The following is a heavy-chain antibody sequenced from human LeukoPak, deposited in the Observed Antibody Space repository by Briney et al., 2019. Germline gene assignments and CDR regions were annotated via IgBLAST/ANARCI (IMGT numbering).Heavy chain of an antibody. CDR3: ARQGCGRYYPMDV. CDR2: IWRGDSDT. D-gene: IGHD1-26*01. CDR1: GYSFTSYW. V-gene: IGHV5-51*01. J-gene: IGHJ6*03. Sequence: GESLKFSCKGSGYSFTSYWIGWVRQARGKGLEWMGIIWRGDSDTRYSPSFQGQVTISADKSITTAYLQWSSLKAADTAIYYCARQGCGRYYPMDVWGKGTTVTVSS.